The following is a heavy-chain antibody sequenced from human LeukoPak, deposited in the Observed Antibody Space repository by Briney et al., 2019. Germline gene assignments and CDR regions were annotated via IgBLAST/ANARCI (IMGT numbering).Heavy chain of an antibody. D-gene: IGHD1-26*01. CDR2: IIPILGIA. CDR3: ARTIGIVGAPAPPPDEDLFDY. J-gene: IGHJ4*02. Sequence: ASVKVSCKASGGTFSSYAISWVRQAAGQGLEWMGRIIPILGIANYAQKFQGRVTITADKSTSTAYMELSSLRSEDTAVYYCARTIGIVGAPAPPPDEDLFDYWGQGTLVTDSS. V-gene: IGHV1-69*04. CDR1: GGTFSSYA.